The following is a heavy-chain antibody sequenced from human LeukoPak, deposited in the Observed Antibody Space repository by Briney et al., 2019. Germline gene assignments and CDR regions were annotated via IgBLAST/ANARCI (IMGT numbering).Heavy chain of an antibody. CDR1: GFTFRNYA. J-gene: IGHJ4*02. Sequence: PGGSLRLSCAASGFTFRNYAMSWVRQAPGKGLEWVSAISGGNDNTYYADSVKGRFTISRDNSKNTLYLQMNSLRAEDTAVYYCAKDIAQRTGTTPDWGQGTLVTVSS. D-gene: IGHD1-7*01. CDR3: AKDIAQRTGTTPD. V-gene: IGHV3-23*01. CDR2: ISGGNDNT.